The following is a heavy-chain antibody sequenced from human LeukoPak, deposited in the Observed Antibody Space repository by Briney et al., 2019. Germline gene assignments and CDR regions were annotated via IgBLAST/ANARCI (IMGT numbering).Heavy chain of an antibody. CDR1: GFTFSSYS. Sequence: GGSLRLSCAASGFTFSSYSMNWVRQAPGKGLEWVSYISSSSSTIYYADSVKGRFTISRDNAKNSLYLQMNSLRAEDTAVYYCAKDYGIAVAGHDYWGQGTLVTVSS. D-gene: IGHD6-19*01. J-gene: IGHJ4*02. CDR2: ISSSSSTI. CDR3: AKDYGIAVAGHDY. V-gene: IGHV3-48*01.